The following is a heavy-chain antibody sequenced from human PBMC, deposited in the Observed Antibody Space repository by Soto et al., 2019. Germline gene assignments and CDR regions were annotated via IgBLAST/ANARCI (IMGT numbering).Heavy chain of an antibody. Sequence: GGSLGLSCAASGFTFSSYAMHWVRQAPGKGLEWVAVISYDGSNKYYADSVKGRFTISRDNSKNTLYLQMNSLRAEDTAVYYCARDGYYYYGMDVWGQGTTVTVSS. CDR2: ISYDGSNK. CDR3: ARDGYYYYGMDV. J-gene: IGHJ6*02. CDR1: GFTFSSYA. V-gene: IGHV3-30-3*01.